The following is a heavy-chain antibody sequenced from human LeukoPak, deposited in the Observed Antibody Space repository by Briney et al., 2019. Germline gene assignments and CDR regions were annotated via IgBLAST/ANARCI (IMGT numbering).Heavy chain of an antibody. CDR3: ARGGIQVSGTDEIDY. CDR1: GFTLRSYD. D-gene: IGHD6-19*01. CDR2: IGISDDT. Sequence: GSLRLSCAASGFTLRSYDMHWVRQVTGKGLEWVSAIGISDDTYYQGSVKGRFTISRENAKNSLYLQMNSLTAGDTAVYYCARGGIQVSGTDEIDYWGQGTLVTVSS. V-gene: IGHV3-13*01. J-gene: IGHJ4*02.